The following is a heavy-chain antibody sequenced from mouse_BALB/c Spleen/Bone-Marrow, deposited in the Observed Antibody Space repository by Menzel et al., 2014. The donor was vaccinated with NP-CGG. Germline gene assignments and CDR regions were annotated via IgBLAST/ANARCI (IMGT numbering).Heavy chain of an antibody. CDR2: ISSGGSNT. Sequence: DVHLVESGGGLVKPGGSLKLSCTASGFTFSTYTMSWVRQTPEKRLEWVATISSGGSNTYYPDSVKGRFTISRDNAKNTLYLQMSSLKSEDTAMYYCARHQRYYAMDYWGQGTSVTVSS. V-gene: IGHV5-9-3*01. CDR1: GFTFSTYT. J-gene: IGHJ4*01. CDR3: ARHQRYYAMDY.